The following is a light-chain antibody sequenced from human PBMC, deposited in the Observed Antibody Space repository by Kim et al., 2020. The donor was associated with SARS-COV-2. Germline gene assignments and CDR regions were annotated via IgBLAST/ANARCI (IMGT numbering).Light chain of an antibody. CDR3: QQYKIYPYT. Sequence: SASVGDRVTITCRASQGIINYLAWFQQKPGKAPKSLIYAASILQSGVPSKFSGSGSGTDFTLTINSLQPEDFATYYCQQYKIYPYTFGQGTKLEI. CDR2: AAS. J-gene: IGKJ2*01. V-gene: IGKV1-16*02. CDR1: QGIINY.